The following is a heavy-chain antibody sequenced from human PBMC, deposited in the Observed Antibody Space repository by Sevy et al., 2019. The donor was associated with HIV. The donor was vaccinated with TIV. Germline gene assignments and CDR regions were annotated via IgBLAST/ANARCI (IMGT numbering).Heavy chain of an antibody. CDR2: ISGSGDTT. CDR3: AKDRRYGDIGLFDY. V-gene: IGHV3-23*01. Sequence: GGSLRLSCVVSGFTFSSYALSWVRQAPGKGLEWVSVISGSGDTTYYADSVKGRFTISRDNSKNTVYLQINSLRAEETAVYYCAKDRRYGDIGLFDYWGQGTLVTVSS. J-gene: IGHJ4*02. CDR1: GFTFSSYA. D-gene: IGHD4-17*01.